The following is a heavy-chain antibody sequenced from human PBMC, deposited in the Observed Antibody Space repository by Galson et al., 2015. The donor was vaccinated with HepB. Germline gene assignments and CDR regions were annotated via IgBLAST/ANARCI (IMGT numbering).Heavy chain of an antibody. CDR2: INAGNGNT. CDR3: ARGSYSGSYFDAFDI. V-gene: IGHV1-3*01. D-gene: IGHD1-26*01. Sequence: SVKVSCKASGYTFTSYAMHWVRQAPGQRLEWMGWINAGNGNTKYSQKFQGRVTITRDTSASTASMELSSLRSEDTAVYYCARGSYSGSYFDAFDIWGQGTMVTVSS. J-gene: IGHJ3*02. CDR1: GYTFTSYA.